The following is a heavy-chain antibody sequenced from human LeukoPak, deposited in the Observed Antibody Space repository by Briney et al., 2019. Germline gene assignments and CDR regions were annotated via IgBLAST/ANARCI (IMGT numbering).Heavy chain of an antibody. CDR3: ARDASDFWSGYGSIRFDY. Sequence: GGSLRLSCAASGFTFSDYYMSWIRQAPGKGLEWVSYISSSGSTIYYADSVKGRSTISRDNAKNSLYLQMNSLRAEDTAVYYCARDASDFWSGYGSIRFDYWGQGALVTVSS. CDR1: GFTFSDYY. CDR2: ISSSGSTI. J-gene: IGHJ4*02. D-gene: IGHD3-3*01. V-gene: IGHV3-11*01.